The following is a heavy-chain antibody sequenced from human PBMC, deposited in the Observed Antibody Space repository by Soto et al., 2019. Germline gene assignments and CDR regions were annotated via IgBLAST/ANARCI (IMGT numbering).Heavy chain of an antibody. CDR1: GFTLSSYA. J-gene: IGHJ6*02. V-gene: IGHV3-23*01. Sequence: GGSLRLSCAPSGFTLSSYAMSWVRQAPGKGLEWVSAISGSGGSTYYADSVQGRFTISRDNSKNTLYLQMNRLRAEATAVYYCATRTYYDFWSGYTGYYGMDVWGQRTTFTVSS. D-gene: IGHD3-3*01. CDR2: ISGSGGST. CDR3: ATRTYYDFWSGYTGYYGMDV.